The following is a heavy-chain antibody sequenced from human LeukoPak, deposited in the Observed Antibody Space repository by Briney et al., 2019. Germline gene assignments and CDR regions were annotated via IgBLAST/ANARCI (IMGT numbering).Heavy chain of an antibody. J-gene: IGHJ4*02. CDR1: GGYISSYY. CDR2: ISTSGST. Sequence: KPSETLSLTCSVSGGYISSYYWSWIRQPAGKGLESIGHISTSGSTNYNPSLKSRVTMSVDTSKNQFSLKLSSVTAADTAVYYCARVRYSDSSVLTRKRSYYFDYWGQGTLVTVSS. CDR3: ARVRYSDSSVLTRKRSYYFDY. D-gene: IGHD3-22*01. V-gene: IGHV4-4*07.